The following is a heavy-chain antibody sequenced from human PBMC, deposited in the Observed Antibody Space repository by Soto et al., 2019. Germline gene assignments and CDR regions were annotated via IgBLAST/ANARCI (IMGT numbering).Heavy chain of an antibody. J-gene: IGHJ5*02. D-gene: IGHD2-15*01. V-gene: IGHV1-18*01. CDR3: AREVLSCSGGSCYRRFDP. CDR1: GYTFTMYG. Sequence: ASVKVSCKASGYTFTMYGISGVLQSPGQWLEWMGWISAYNGNTNYAQKLQGRVTMTTDTSTSTAYMELRSLRSDDTAVYYCAREVLSCSGGSCYRRFDPWGQGTLVTVSS. CDR2: ISAYNGNT.